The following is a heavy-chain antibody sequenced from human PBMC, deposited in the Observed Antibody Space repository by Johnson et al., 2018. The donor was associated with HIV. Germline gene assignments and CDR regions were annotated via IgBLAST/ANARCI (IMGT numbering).Heavy chain of an antibody. Sequence: VQLVESGGGLIQPGGSLRLSCAASGFTVSSNYMSWVRQAPGQGQERGEGRESGWKREETEPERVRFTISRDNSRHTLYLQMNSLRAEDTAVYYCATSRVLVYQPLRPHAFDIWGQGTMVTVSS. J-gene: IGHJ3*02. CDR1: GFTVSSNY. V-gene: IGHV3-53*01. CDR2: RESGWKR. D-gene: IGHD2-2*01. CDR3: ATSRVLVYQPLRPHAFDI.